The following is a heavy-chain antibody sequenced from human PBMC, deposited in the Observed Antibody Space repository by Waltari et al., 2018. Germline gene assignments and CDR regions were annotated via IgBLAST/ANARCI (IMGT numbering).Heavy chain of an antibody. Sequence: EVQLVQSGAEVKKPGESLRISCKGSGYNFTSYWISWVGQMPGKGLEWMGRIDPLDSSPTFSPSFQGHVTISGDKSISTAYVQWSSLKASDTAMYYCARHLPDYYYYGVDVWGQGTTVTVSS. J-gene: IGHJ6*02. CDR3: ARHLPDYYYYGVDV. CDR2: IDPLDSSP. CDR1: GYNFTSYW. V-gene: IGHV5-10-1*03.